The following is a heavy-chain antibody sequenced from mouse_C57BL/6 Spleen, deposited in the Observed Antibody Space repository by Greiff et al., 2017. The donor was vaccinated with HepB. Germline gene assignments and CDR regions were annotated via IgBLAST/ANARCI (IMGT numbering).Heavy chain of an antibody. V-gene: IGHV1-59*01. CDR3: ARSSSYCYAMDY. D-gene: IGHD1-1*01. Sequence: QVQLKQPGAELVRPGTSVKLSCKASGYTFTSYWMHWVKQRPGQGLEWIGVIDPSDSYTNYNQKFKGKATLTVDTSSSTAYMQLSSLTSEDSAVYYCARSSSYCYAMDYWGQGTSVTVSS. CDR2: IDPSDSYT. J-gene: IGHJ4*01. CDR1: GYTFTSYW.